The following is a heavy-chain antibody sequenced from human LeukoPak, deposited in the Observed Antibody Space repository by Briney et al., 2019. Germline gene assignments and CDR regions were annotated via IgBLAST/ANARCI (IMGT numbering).Heavy chain of an antibody. CDR3: ARVRGDYVVYFDY. Sequence: PGGSLRLSCAAPGFTFSSYAMHWVRQAPGKRLEWVAVISYDGSNKYYADSVKGRFTISRDNSKNTLYLQMNSLRAEDTAVYYCARVRGDYVVYFDYWGQGTLVTVSS. CDR1: GFTFSSYA. V-gene: IGHV3-30*04. D-gene: IGHD4-17*01. CDR2: ISYDGSNK. J-gene: IGHJ4*02.